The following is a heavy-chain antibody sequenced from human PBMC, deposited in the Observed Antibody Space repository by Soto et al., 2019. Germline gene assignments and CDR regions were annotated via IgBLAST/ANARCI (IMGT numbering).Heavy chain of an antibody. D-gene: IGHD5-12*01. Sequence: EVQLVESGGGLVQPGGSLRLSCAASGFTFSSYWMHWVRQAPGKGLVWVSRINSDGRSTSYADTVKGRFTISRDNAKNTLYLQMNSLRAEDTAVYYCARPEWLRSAWYFDLWGRGTLVTVSS. CDR1: GFTFSSYW. J-gene: IGHJ2*01. CDR3: ARPEWLRSAWYFDL. CDR2: INSDGRST. V-gene: IGHV3-74*01.